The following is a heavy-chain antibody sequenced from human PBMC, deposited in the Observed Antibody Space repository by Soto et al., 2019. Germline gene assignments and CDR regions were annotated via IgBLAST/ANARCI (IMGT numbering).Heavy chain of an antibody. Sequence: PGGSLRLSCAASGFTFSSYWMSWVRQAPGKGLEWVANIKQDGSEKYYVDSVKGRFTISRDNAKNSLYLQMNSLRAEDTAVYYCARDDQYYDFWSGYQACEYYKDVWGKGTTVTVSS. V-gene: IGHV3-7*01. D-gene: IGHD3-3*01. J-gene: IGHJ6*03. CDR2: IKQDGSEK. CDR1: GFTFSSYW. CDR3: ARDDQYYDFWSGYQACEYYKDV.